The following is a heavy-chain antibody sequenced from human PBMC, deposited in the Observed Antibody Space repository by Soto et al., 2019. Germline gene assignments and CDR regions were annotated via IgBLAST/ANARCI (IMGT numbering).Heavy chain of an antibody. J-gene: IGHJ6*02. Sequence: SVKVSCKASGGTFSSYTISWVRQAPGQGLEWMGRIIPILGIANYAQKFQGRVTMTIDKSTSTAYMELRSLTSEDTAVYYCAKNGQPPYYYYGLDVWGQGTKVTVSS. CDR3: AKNGQPPYYYYGLDV. CDR1: GGTFSSYT. D-gene: IGHD2-8*01. V-gene: IGHV1-69*02. CDR2: IIPILGIA.